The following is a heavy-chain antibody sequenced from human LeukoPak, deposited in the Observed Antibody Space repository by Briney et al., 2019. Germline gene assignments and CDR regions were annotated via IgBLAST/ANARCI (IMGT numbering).Heavy chain of an antibody. D-gene: IGHD2-8*01. Sequence: SVKVSCKASGGTFSSYAISWVRQAPGQGLEWMARIIPIFGTANYAQKFQGRVTITTDESTSTAYMELSSLRSEDTAVYYCARDHGYCTNGVCYPSYFDYWGQGTLVTVSS. CDR2: IIPIFGTA. J-gene: IGHJ4*02. CDR3: ARDHGYCTNGVCYPSYFDY. CDR1: GGTFSSYA. V-gene: IGHV1-69*05.